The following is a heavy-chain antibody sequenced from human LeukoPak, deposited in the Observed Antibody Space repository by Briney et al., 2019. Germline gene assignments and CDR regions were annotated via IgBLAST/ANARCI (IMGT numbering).Heavy chain of an antibody. CDR1: GFTFSSYW. Sequence: GGSLRLSCAASGFTFSSYWMSWLRQAPGKGLEWVANIKQDGSEKYYVDSVKGRFTISRDNAKNSLYLQMNSLRAEDTAVYYCARDVAAMDYYYYYYYMDVWGKGTTVTVSS. D-gene: IGHD2-15*01. V-gene: IGHV3-7*01. J-gene: IGHJ6*03. CDR3: ARDVAAMDYYYYYYYMDV. CDR2: IKQDGSEK.